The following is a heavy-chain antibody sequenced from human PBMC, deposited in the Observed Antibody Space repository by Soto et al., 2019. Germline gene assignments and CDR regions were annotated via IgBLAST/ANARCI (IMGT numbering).Heavy chain of an antibody. Sequence: SETLSLTCGVSDSSINSNYYWLWIRQPSGKGLEWIGAIHHSGTTYYTPSLKSRGAISMDTSKNNFSLRLTSVIAADTAKYFCARGLYCGNFDHWGQGTPVTVSS. J-gene: IGHJ4*02. CDR3: ARGLYCGNFDH. D-gene: IGHD2-15*01. CDR1: DSSINSNYY. CDR2: IHHSGTT. V-gene: IGHV4-38-2*01.